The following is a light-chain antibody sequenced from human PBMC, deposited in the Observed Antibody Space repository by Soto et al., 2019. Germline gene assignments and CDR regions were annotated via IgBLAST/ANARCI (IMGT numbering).Light chain of an antibody. CDR3: QQRSNWPT. J-gene: IGKJ1*01. CDR2: DAS. Sequence: EIVLTQSPATLSLSPGETATLSCRASQSISNYLAWYQHKPGQAPRLLIFDASNRATGIPARFSGSGSGTDFTLTISSLEPEDFAVYYCQQRSNWPTFGQGTKVDIK. CDR1: QSISNY. V-gene: IGKV3-11*01.